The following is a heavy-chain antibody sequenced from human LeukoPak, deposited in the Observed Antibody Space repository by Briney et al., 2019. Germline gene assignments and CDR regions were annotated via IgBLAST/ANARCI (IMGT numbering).Heavy chain of an antibody. D-gene: IGHD5-18*01. CDR1: GGTFSSYA. CDR2: IIPIFGSA. Sequence: GASVKVSCKASGGTFSSYAISWVRQAPGQGVEWMGRIIPIFGSAHYAQKFQGRVTITTDEATSTAYMELSSLRSEDTAVYYCASVLRGYSYGPSFDYWGQGTLVTVSS. J-gene: IGHJ4*02. V-gene: IGHV1-69*05. CDR3: ASVLRGYSYGPSFDY.